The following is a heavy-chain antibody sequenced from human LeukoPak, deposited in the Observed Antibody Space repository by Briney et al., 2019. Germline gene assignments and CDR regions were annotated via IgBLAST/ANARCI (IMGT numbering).Heavy chain of an antibody. V-gene: IGHV3-30*04. CDR3: ARPVAATYYFDY. Sequence: GRSLRLSCAASGFTFSSYAMHWVRQAPGKGLEWVAVISYDGSNKYYADSVKGRFTISRDNSKNTLYLQMNSLRAEDTAVCYCARPVAATYYFDYWGQGTLVTVSS. CDR1: GFTFSSYA. D-gene: IGHD2-15*01. CDR2: ISYDGSNK. J-gene: IGHJ4*02.